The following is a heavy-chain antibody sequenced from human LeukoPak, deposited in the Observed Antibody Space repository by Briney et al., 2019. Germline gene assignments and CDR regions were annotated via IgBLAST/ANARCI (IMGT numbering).Heavy chain of an antibody. CDR1: GFTVSSFW. V-gene: IGHV3-74*01. D-gene: IGHD3-10*01. CDR2: ISSDGSNT. CDR3: TRERGAYGWFDP. J-gene: IGHJ5*02. Sequence: GGSLRLSCAASGFTVSSFWMHWVRKAPGKGLVWVSRISSDGSNTYYADSVKGRFTISRDTAMNTLYLHMHSLREEDTADYYCTRERGAYGWFDPWGQGTQVTVSS.